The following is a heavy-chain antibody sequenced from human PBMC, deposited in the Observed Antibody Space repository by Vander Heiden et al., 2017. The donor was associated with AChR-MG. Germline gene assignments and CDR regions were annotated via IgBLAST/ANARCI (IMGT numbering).Heavy chain of an antibody. J-gene: IGHJ4*02. V-gene: IGHV3-21*01. CDR3: ARVQGYGDYVKGGY. CDR2: ISSSSSYI. D-gene: IGHD4-17*01. Sequence: SISSSSSYIYYADSVKGRFTISRDNAKNSLYLQMNSLRAEDTAVYYCARVQGYGDYVKGGYWGQGTLVTVSS.